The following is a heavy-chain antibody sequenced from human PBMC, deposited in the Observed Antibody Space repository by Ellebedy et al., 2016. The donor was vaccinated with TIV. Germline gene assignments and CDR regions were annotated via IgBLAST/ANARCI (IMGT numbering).Heavy chain of an antibody. CDR2: IRSSSEGGTT. CDR1: GITFKNAW. J-gene: IGHJ4*02. V-gene: IGHV3-15*01. CDR3: TTADRVEGDGRGY. Sequence: LSLTCATSGITFKNAWMSWVRQAPGKGLEWVGRIRSSSEGGTTADAAPVKGRFIISRDDSKATLYLQMNSLKTEDTAIYYCTTADRVEGDGRGYWGQGTLVTVSS. D-gene: IGHD5-24*01.